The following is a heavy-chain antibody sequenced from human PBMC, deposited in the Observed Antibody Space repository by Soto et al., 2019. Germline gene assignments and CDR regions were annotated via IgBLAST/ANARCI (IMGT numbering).Heavy chain of an antibody. CDR3: ASEMCILYFDN. V-gene: IGHV4-30-4*08. CDR2: IDHSGTA. Sequence: QVQLQESGPGLVKPSHTLSLTCTVSAGSIRSGDHYWTWIRQPPGKGLEWIGYIDHSGTAYYNPSYKSLATMSIDTSNNQFSLKITALTAADTAVYYFASEMCILYFDNWGQGTLVTVSS. CDR1: AGSIRSGDHY. J-gene: IGHJ4*02.